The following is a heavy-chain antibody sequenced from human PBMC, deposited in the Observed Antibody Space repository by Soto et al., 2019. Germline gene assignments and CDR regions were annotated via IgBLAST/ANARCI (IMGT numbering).Heavy chain of an antibody. V-gene: IGHV3-23*01. CDR3: AKQGDTMVRGAHFDY. D-gene: IGHD3-10*01. Sequence: GGSLRLSCAASGFTFSSYAMSWVRQAPGKGLEWASAISGSGGSTYYADSVKGRFTISRDNSKNTLYLQMNSLRAEDTAVYYCAKQGDTMVRGAHFDYWGQGTLVTVSS. CDR2: ISGSGGST. CDR1: GFTFSSYA. J-gene: IGHJ4*02.